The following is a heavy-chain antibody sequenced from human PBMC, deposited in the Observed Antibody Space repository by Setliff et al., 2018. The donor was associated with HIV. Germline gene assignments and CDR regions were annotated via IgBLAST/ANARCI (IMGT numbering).Heavy chain of an antibody. J-gene: IGHJ4*03. CDR1: GYSFSNGYY. CDR3: AGRIATAAYYFDY. D-gene: IGHD6-13*01. CDR2: IYHSGST. Sequence: SSETLSLTCAVYGYSFSNGYYWGWIRQPTGKGPEWIGSIYHSGSTYYNPSLKSRVSISVDTCKNQFSLELRSVNAADPAVYYCAGRIATAAYYFDYWVPETLLVTVSS. V-gene: IGHV4-38-2*01.